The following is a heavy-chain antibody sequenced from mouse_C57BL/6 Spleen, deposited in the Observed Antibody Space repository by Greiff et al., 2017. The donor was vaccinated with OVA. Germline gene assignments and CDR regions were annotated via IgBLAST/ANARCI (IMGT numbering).Heavy chain of an antibody. CDR1: GFSLTSYG. CDR3: AKGGTTAYYYAMDY. D-gene: IGHD1-2*01. Sequence: VQLVESGPGLVQPSQSLSITCTVSGFSLTSYGVHWVRQPPGKGLAWLGVIWSGGSTDYNAAFISRLSISKDNSKSQVFFKMNSLQADDTAIYYCAKGGTTAYYYAMDYWGQGTSVTVSS. J-gene: IGHJ4*01. V-gene: IGHV2-4*01. CDR2: IWSGGST.